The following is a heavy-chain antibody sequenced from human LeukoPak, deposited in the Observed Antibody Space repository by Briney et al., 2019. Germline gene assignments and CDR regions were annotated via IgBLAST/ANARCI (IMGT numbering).Heavy chain of an antibody. J-gene: IGHJ4*02. CDR2: ISSSSSYI. D-gene: IGHD3-9*01. CDR1: GFTFSSNS. CDR3: EKEVAYDILTADFDY. V-gene: IGHV3-21*01. Sequence: KTGGSLRRSCAASGFTFSSNSMNWVCQAPEKRLESVSSISSSSSYIYYADSVKGRFTISRDNAKNSLYLQMNSLRAEDTAVYFCEKEVAYDILTADFDYWGQGTLVTVSS.